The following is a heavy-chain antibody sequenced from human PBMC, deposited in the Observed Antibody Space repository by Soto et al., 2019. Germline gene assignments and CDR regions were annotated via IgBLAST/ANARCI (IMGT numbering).Heavy chain of an antibody. Sequence: QITLKESGPTLVKPTQTLTLTCTFSGFSLSTSGVGVGWIRQPPGKALEWLALIYWDDDKRYSPSLKSRLTITKDTSKNQVVLTMTNMDPVDTATYYCAHSPCYYGSGSLNWFDPWGQGTLVTVSS. J-gene: IGHJ5*02. CDR2: IYWDDDK. CDR3: AHSPCYYGSGSLNWFDP. CDR1: GFSLSTSGVG. D-gene: IGHD3-10*01. V-gene: IGHV2-5*02.